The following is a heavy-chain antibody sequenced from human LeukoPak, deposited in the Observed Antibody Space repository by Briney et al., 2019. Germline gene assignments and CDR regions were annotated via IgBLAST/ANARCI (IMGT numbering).Heavy chain of an antibody. V-gene: IGHV1-46*01. D-gene: IGHD6-13*01. CDR3: ARAAAAVHFDY. CDR2: INPSGDYT. CDR1: GYTFRIHF. J-gene: IGHJ4*02. Sequence: ASVKVSCKASGYTFRIHFMHWVRQAPGQGLEWMGIINPSGDYTSYAQKFQGRVTMTRDTSTSTVYMELSSLGSEDTAVYYCARAAAAVHFDYWGQGTLVTVSS.